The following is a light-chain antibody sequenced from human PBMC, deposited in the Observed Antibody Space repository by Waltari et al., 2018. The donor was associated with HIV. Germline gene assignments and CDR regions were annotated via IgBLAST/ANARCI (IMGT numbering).Light chain of an antibody. CDR1: TGAVTSGHY. Sequence: QAVVTQEPSLTVSPGGTVTLTCGPSTGAVTSGHYPYWFQQKPGQAPRTLIYDTTTKHSWTPARFSASLLGGKAALTLSGAQPEDEAEYYCLVSYSGARVFGGGTKLTVL. CDR3: LVSYSGARV. J-gene: IGLJ2*01. CDR2: DTT. V-gene: IGLV7-46*01.